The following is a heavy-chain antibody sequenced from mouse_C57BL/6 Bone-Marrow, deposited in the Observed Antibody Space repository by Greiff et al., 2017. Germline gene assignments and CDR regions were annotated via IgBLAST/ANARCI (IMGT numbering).Heavy chain of an antibody. CDR2: IRSKSNNYAT. V-gene: IGHV10-1*01. CDR1: GFSFNTYA. J-gene: IGHJ4*01. D-gene: IGHD4-1*01. CDR3: VREPLTGTGAMDY. Sequence: EVQGVESGGGLVQPKGSLKLSCAASGFSFNTYAMNWVRQAPGKGLEWVARIRSKSNNYATYYADSVKDRFTISRDDSESMLYLQMNNLKTEDTAMYYCVREPLTGTGAMDYWGQGTSVTVSS.